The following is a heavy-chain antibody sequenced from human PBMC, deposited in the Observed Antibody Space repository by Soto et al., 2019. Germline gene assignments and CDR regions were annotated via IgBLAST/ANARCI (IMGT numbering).Heavy chain of an antibody. J-gene: IGHJ6*02. CDR1: GGSISSSSYY. CDR2: IYYSGST. V-gene: IGHV4-39*01. D-gene: IGHD6-19*01. Sequence: SETLSLTCTVSGGSISSSSYYWGWIRQPPGKGLEWIGSIYYSGSTYYNPSLKSRVTISVDTSKNQFSLKLSSVTAADTAVYYCARAHIAVAGTRYYYYYGMDVWGQGTTVTVSS. CDR3: ARAHIAVAGTRYYYYYGMDV.